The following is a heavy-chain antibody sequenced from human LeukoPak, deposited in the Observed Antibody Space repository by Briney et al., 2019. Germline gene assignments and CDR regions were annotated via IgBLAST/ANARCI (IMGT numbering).Heavy chain of an antibody. J-gene: IGHJ5*02. CDR1: GYTFTSYY. D-gene: IGHD3-3*01. CDR2: INPSGGST. V-gene: IGHV1-46*01. Sequence: ASVKVSCKASGYTFTSYYMHWVRQAPGQGLEWMGIINPSGGSTSYAQKFQGRVTMTRDMSTSTVYMELSSLRSEDTAVYYCARPDTIFNWFDPWGQGTLVTVSS. CDR3: ARPDTIFNWFDP.